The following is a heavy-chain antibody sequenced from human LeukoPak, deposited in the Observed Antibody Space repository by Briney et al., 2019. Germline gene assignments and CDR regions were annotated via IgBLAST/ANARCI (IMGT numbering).Heavy chain of an antibody. CDR2: INPNSGGT. V-gene: IGHV1-2*02. Sequence: ASVKVSRKASGYTFTGYYMHWVRQAPGQGLEWMGWINPNSGGTNYAQKFQGRVTMTRDTSISTAYMELSRLRSDDTAVYYCARERVVPAAIDYWGQGTLVTVSS. CDR3: ARERVVPAAIDY. CDR1: GYTFTGYY. D-gene: IGHD2-2*01. J-gene: IGHJ4*02.